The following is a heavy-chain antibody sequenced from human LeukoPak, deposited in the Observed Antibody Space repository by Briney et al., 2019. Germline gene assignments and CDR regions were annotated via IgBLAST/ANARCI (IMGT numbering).Heavy chain of an antibody. CDR2: IYSGGST. Sequence: PGGSLRLSCAASGLTVSSNYMSWVRQAPGKGLEMVSVIYSGGSTYYADSVKGRFTISRDNSKNMLYLQMNSLRAEDTAVYFCARSNCESCYRGVWYFFDYWGQGALVTVSS. CDR3: ARSNCESCYRGVWYFFDY. D-gene: IGHD4-11*01. J-gene: IGHJ4*02. V-gene: IGHV3-66*01. CDR1: GLTVSSNY.